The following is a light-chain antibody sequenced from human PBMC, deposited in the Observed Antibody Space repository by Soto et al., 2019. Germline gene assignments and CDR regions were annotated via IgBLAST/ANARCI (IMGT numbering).Light chain of an antibody. CDR1: QSVLYSSKNKNY. CDR2: WAS. Sequence: DIVMTQSPDSLAVSLGERATINCKSSQSVLYSSKNKNYLAWYQQKPGQVPKLLIYWASTRESGVPDRFSGSGSGTEFTLTISSLQAEDVAVYYCQQYYTTPFTFGPGTKVDI. CDR3: QQYYTTPFT. V-gene: IGKV4-1*01. J-gene: IGKJ3*01.